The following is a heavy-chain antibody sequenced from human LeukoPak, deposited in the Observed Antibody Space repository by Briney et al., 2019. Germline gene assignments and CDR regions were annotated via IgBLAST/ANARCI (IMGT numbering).Heavy chain of an antibody. J-gene: IGHJ5*02. D-gene: IGHD6-13*01. CDR3: ARGYSSSWYEDWFDP. CDR1: GFTFSSYS. CDR2: IRSSSSYI. V-gene: IGHV3-21*01. Sequence: GGSLRLSCAASGFTFSSYSMNWVRQAPGKGLEWVSSIRSSSSYIYYADSVKGRFTISRDNAKNSLYLQMNSLRAEDTAVYYCARGYSSSWYEDWFDPWGQGTLVTVSS.